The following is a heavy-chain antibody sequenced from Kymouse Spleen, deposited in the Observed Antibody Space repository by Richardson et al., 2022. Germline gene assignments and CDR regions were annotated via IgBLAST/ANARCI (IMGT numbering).Heavy chain of an antibody. V-gene: IGHV4-34*01. D-gene: IGHD1-1*01,IGHD1-20*01,IGHD1-7*01. CDR3: ARGKDWNLFD. J-gene: IGHJ4*02. Sequence: QVQLQQWGAGLLKPSETLSLTCAVYGGSFSGYYWSWIRQPPGKGLEWIGEINHSGSTNYNPSLKSRVTISVDTSKNQFSLKLSSVTAADTAVYYCARGKDWNLFDWGQGTLVTVSS. CDR2: INHSGST. CDR1: GGSFSGYY.